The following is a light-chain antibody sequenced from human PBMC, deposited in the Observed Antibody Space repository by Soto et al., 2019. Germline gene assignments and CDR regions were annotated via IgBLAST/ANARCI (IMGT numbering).Light chain of an antibody. CDR1: SSDVGGYNY. CDR2: EVS. V-gene: IGLV2-14*01. CDR3: SSYTSTSTVVL. J-gene: IGLJ2*01. Sequence: QSALTQPASMSGSPGQSITISCSGTSSDVGGYNYVSWYQQHPGKAPKLMIYEVSNRPSGVSNRFSGSKSGNTASLTISGLQAEDEADYYCSSYTSTSTVVLFGGGTKLTVL.